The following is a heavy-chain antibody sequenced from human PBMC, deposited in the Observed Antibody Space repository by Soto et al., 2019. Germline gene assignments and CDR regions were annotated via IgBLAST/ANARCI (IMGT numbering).Heavy chain of an antibody. CDR1: GFTFDDYA. CDR3: AASRACCSSLFSGFHYGMDV. CDR2: LSWNGVTI. Sequence: EVQLVESGGDLVQPGRSLRLSCAASGFTFDDYAMHWVRQVPGKGLQWVSGLSWNGVTIGYAASVKGRFTISRDNAKKALYLQRNCQSPDDSRVYYCAASRACCSSLFSGFHYGMDVWGLGTTVPVSS. D-gene: IGHD2-2*01. V-gene: IGHV3-9*01. J-gene: IGHJ6*02.